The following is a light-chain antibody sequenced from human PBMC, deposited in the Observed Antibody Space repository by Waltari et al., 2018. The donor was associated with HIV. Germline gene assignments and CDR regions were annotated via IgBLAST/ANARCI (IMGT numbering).Light chain of an antibody. J-gene: IGKJ5*01. Sequence: DIQMTQSPSTLSALVVDRVTITCRANQTISIWLAGYQQQSGNPPKLLIYKTSYLEVGVPARFRGRGSGTKFTLTIDGLQPDDFATYYCQQYNTEPSFGQGTRL. CDR2: KTS. CDR1: QTISIW. CDR3: QQYNTEPS. V-gene: IGKV1-5*03.